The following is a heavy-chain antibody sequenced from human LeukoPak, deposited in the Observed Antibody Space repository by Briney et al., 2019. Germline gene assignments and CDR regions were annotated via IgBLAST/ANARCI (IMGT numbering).Heavy chain of an antibody. J-gene: IGHJ3*02. CDR3: AKDRDSGWANDAFDI. CDR2: ISGSGGGT. Sequence: GGSLRLSCAASGFIFSSYPMSWVRQVPGKGLEWVSRISGSGGGTDYAGSVKGRFTVSRDNSKNTLYLQMNSLRAEDTAVYYCAKDRDSGWANDAFDIWGQGTMVTVSS. CDR1: GFIFSSYP. V-gene: IGHV3-23*01. D-gene: IGHD6-19*01.